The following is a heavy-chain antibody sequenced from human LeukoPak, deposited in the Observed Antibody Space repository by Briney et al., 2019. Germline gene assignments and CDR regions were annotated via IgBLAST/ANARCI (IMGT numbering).Heavy chain of an antibody. CDR1: GFTFSSYG. Sequence: PGGSLRLSCAASGFTFSSYGMHWVRQAPGKGLEWVSAISGSGGSTYYADSVKGRFTISRDNSKNTLYLQMNSLRAEDTAVYYCAKADSSSWLYYYYYMDVWGKGTAVTVSS. V-gene: IGHV3-23*01. J-gene: IGHJ6*03. D-gene: IGHD6-13*01. CDR2: ISGSGGST. CDR3: AKADSSSWLYYYYYMDV.